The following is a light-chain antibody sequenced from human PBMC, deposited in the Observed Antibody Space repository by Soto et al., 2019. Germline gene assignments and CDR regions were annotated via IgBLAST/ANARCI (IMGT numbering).Light chain of an antibody. CDR3: YSYATYSTFVV. Sequence: QSVLTQPASVSGSPGQSITISCTGTSNDIKNYNLVSWYQQHPGKAPKLMIYEGSKRPSGVSNRFSGSKSGTTASLTISGLQAEDVADYYCYSYATYSTFVVFGGGTKVTVL. CDR2: EGS. J-gene: IGLJ2*01. V-gene: IGLV2-23*03. CDR1: SNDIKNYNL.